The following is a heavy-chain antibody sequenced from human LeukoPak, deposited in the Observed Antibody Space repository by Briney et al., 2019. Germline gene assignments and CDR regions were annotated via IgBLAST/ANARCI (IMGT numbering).Heavy chain of an antibody. CDR1: GGSFSGYY. D-gene: IGHD3-16*01. V-gene: IGHV4-34*01. Sequence: SETLSLTCAVYGGSFSGYYWSGIGQPPGKGLEWIGEINHSGSTNYNPSLKSRVTISVDTSKNQFSLKLSSVTAADTAVYYCARALSLMNHDSWGQGTLVTVSS. CDR2: INHSGST. J-gene: IGHJ5*01. CDR3: ARALSLMNHDS.